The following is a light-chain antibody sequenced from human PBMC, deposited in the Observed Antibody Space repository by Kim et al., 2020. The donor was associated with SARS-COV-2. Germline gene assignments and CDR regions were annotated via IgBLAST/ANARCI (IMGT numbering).Light chain of an antibody. J-gene: IGKJ5*01. Sequence: DIVMTQSPDSLAVSLGERATINCKSSQSVLYSSNDKNYLAWYQQRPGQPPKLLIYWASTRESGVPDRFSGSGSGTDFTLTISSLQAEDVAVYYCQQFYSRPPITFGQGKRLEIK. CDR3: QQFYSRPPIT. CDR2: WAS. V-gene: IGKV4-1*01. CDR1: QSVLYSSNDKNY.